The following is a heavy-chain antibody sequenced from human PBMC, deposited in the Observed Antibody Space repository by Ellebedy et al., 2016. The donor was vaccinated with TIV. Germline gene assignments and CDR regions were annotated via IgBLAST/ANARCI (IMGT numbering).Heavy chain of an antibody. D-gene: IGHD4-17*01. J-gene: IGHJ4*02. Sequence: AASVKVSCKASGNSFTRYPIHWVRQAPGQTLEWMGWINAVNGYTEYSQKFRGRVTFTRDTSASTVYMDLGSLRSEDTAVYFCAINLYGDYDHWGQGTLVTVSS. CDR3: AINLYGDYDH. CDR2: INAVNGYT. CDR1: GNSFTRYP. V-gene: IGHV1-3*01.